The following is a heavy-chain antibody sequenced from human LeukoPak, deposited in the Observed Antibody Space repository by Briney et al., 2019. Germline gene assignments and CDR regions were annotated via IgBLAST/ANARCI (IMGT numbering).Heavy chain of an antibody. CDR1: GYTFTSYG. Sequence: GASVTVSCTASGYTFTSYGISWVRQAPGQGLEWMGWISAYNGNTNYAQKLQGRVTITTDTSTSTAYMELRSLRSDDTAVYYCARDLEAGTTNFDYWGQGTLVTVSS. CDR3: ARDLEAGTTNFDY. D-gene: IGHD1-1*01. CDR2: ISAYNGNT. V-gene: IGHV1-18*04. J-gene: IGHJ4*02.